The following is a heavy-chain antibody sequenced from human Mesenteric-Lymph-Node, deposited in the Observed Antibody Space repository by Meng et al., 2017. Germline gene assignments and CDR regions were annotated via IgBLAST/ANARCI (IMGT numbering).Heavy chain of an antibody. Sequence: GESLKISCAASGFTVSSNYMSWVRQAPGKGLEWVGRIRTKSNSYTTEYAASVKGRFTISRDDSQNSLYLQMNSLKTEDTARYYCARLGGYSGGSGEFDFWGQGTMVTVSS. CDR1: GFTVSSNY. CDR3: ARLGGYSGGSGEFDF. J-gene: IGHJ3*01. D-gene: IGHD5-18*01. CDR2: IRTKSNSYTT. V-gene: IGHV3-72*01.